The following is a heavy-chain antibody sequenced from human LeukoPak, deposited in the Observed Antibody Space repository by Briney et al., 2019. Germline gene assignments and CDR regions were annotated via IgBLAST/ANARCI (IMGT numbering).Heavy chain of an antibody. CDR1: GFNFGSHW. V-gene: IGHV3-11*04. J-gene: IGHJ4*02. Sequence: GGCLRLSCAASGFNFGSHWMSWIRQAPGKGLEWVSYISSSGNSISYADSVKGRFTISRDNAKNSLYLQMNSLRAEDTAVYYCARDQVSVAGTGIDYWGQGTLVTVSS. CDR2: ISSSGNSI. D-gene: IGHD6-13*01. CDR3: ARDQVSVAGTGIDY.